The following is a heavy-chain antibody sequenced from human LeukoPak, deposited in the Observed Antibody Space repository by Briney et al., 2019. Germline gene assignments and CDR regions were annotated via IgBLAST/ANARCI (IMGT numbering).Heavy chain of an antibody. J-gene: IGHJ6*03. Sequence: PGGSLRLSCAASGFSFSSYEMNWVRQAPGKGLEWISYISASGTLTHYAGSVEGRFTISRDNAKNSLYLQMNSLRAEDTAVYYCAREGYCSGGSCYSGWAYYYYYYMDVWGKGTTVTISS. CDR2: ISASGTLT. V-gene: IGHV3-48*03. CDR3: AREGYCSGGSCYSGWAYYYYYYMDV. CDR1: GFSFSSYE. D-gene: IGHD2-15*01.